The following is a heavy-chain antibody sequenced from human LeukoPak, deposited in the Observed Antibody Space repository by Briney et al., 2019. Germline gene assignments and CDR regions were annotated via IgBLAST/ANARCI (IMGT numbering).Heavy chain of an antibody. CDR3: AFQSGGIVY. CDR1: GFTFSTHH. J-gene: IGHJ4*02. D-gene: IGHD1-26*01. V-gene: IGHV3-48*02. CDR2: ITSSSGSI. Sequence: PGGSLRLSCPPSGFTFSTHHMTWVRQAPGKGLEWISYITSSSGSIYYADSVKGRFTISRDNAKNSLFLQMHSLRHEDTAVYYCAFQSGGIVYWGQGTLVTVSS.